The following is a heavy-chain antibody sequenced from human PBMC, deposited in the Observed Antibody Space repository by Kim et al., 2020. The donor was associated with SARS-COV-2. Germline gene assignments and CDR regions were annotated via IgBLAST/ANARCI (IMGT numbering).Heavy chain of an antibody. Sequence: GGSLRLSCAASGFTFSNAWMSWVRQAPGKGLEWVGRIKSKTDGGTTDYAAPVKGRFTISRDDSKNTLYLQMNSLKTEDTAVYYCTTREINVDIVATIGGYYYGMDVWGQGTTVTVSS. J-gene: IGHJ6*02. V-gene: IGHV3-15*01. D-gene: IGHD5-12*01. CDR3: TTREINVDIVATIGGYYYGMDV. CDR2: IKSKTDGGTT. CDR1: GFTFSNAW.